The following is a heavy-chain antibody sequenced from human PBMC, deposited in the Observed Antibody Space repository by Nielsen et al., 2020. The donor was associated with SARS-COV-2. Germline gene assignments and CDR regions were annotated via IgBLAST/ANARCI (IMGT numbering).Heavy chain of an antibody. Sequence: SETLSLTCTVPGGSISSYYWSWIRQPPGKGLEWIGYIYYSGSTNYNPSLKSRVTISVDTSKNQFSLELSSVTAADTAVYYCARKRGYSYGNAFDIWGQGTMVTVSS. CDR3: ARKRGYSYGNAFDI. D-gene: IGHD5-18*01. J-gene: IGHJ3*02. CDR1: GGSISSYY. CDR2: IYYSGST. V-gene: IGHV4-59*08.